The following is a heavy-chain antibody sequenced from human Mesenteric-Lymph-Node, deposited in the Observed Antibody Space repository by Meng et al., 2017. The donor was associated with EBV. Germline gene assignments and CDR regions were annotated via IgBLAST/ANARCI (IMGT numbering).Heavy chain of an antibody. V-gene: IGHV4-30-4*01. CDR3: ASRGYSDGWTFDS. J-gene: IGHJ4*02. D-gene: IGHD5-18*01. Sequence: QVQLQALGPGLVKPSQTLSLTCAVSGGSVSSAGYYWNWIRQPPGKGLEWIGYMYYSGSIYYNPSLKSRVTISVDTSKNQFSLKLSSVTAADTAVYYCASRGYSDGWTFDSWGQGTLVTVSS. CDR1: GGSVSSAGYY. CDR2: MYYSGSI.